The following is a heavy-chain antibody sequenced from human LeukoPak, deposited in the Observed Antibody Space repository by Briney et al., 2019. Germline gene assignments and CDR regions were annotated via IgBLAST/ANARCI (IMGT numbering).Heavy chain of an antibody. J-gene: IGHJ6*02. D-gene: IGHD3-10*01. Sequence: SETLSLTCTVSGGSISSYYWSWIRQPPGKGLEWIGYIYYSGSTNYNPSLKSRVTISVDTSKNQFSLKLSSVTAADTAVYYCARTLLWFGELPEAFYYYGMDVWGQGTTVTVSS. V-gene: IGHV4-59*12. CDR1: GGSISSYY. CDR2: IYYSGST. CDR3: ARTLLWFGELPEAFYYYGMDV.